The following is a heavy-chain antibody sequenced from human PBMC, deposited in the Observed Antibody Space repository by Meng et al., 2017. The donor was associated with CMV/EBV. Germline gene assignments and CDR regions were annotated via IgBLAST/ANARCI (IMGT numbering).Heavy chain of an antibody. CDR3: ARAWVGEEYYFDY. J-gene: IGHJ4*02. CDR2: ISAYNGNT. CDR1: GYTFTSYG. V-gene: IGHV1-18*01. D-gene: IGHD3-10*01. Sequence: QVELVQSVAEGTKPWVSVKVSCKASGYTFTSYGSSWVRQAPGQGLEWMGWISAYNGNTNYAQKLQGRVTMTTDTSTSTAYMELRSLRSDDTAVYYCARAWVGEEYYFDYWGQGTLVTVSS.